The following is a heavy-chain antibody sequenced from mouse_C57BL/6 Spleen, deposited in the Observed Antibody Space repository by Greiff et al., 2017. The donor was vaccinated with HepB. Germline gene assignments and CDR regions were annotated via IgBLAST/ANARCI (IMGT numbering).Heavy chain of an antibody. D-gene: IGHD1-1*01. V-gene: IGHV5-4*01. CDR3: AREGYYGSSYGFAY. J-gene: IGHJ3*01. CDR2: ISDGGSYT. Sequence: EVKVVESGGGLVKPGGSLKLSCAASGFTFSSYAMSWVRQTPEKRLEWVATISDGGSYTYYPDNVKGLFTISRDNAKNNLYLQMSHLKSEDTAMYYCAREGYYGSSYGFAYWGQGTLVTVSA. CDR1: GFTFSSYA.